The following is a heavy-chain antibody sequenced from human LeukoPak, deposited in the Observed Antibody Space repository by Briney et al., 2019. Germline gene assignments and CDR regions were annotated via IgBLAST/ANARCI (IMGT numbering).Heavy chain of an antibody. V-gene: IGHV4-59*01. CDR1: GDSISSYY. CDR3: ARDDLHPSGYDYLRLSHRVWFDP. Sequence: SETLSLTCSVSGDSISSYYLTWIRLSPGKGLEWIGYIYFGGTTNYNPSLMSRVTISIDTSKNQFSLTLRSVPAADTAVYYCARDDLHPSGYDYLRLSHRVWFDPWGQGTLVTVSS. D-gene: IGHD5-12*01. J-gene: IGHJ5*02. CDR2: IYFGGTT.